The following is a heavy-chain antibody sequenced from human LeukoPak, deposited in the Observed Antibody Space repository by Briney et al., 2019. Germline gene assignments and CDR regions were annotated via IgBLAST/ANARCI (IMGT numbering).Heavy chain of an antibody. CDR1: GGSISSSSYY. D-gene: IGHD3-10*01. J-gene: IGHJ4*02. V-gene: IGHV4-39*01. CDR3: ARISDDYYGSGSKVDY. CDR2: IYYSGST. Sequence: SETLSLTCTVSGGSISSSSYYWGWIRQPPGKGLEWIGSIYYSGSTYYNPSLKSRVTISVDTSKNQFSLKLSSVTAADTAVYYCARISDDYYGSGSKVDYWGQGTLVTVSP.